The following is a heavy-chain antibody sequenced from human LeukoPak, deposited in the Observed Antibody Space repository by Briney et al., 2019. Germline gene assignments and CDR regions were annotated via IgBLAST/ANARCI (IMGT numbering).Heavy chain of an antibody. CDR1: GGTFSSYA. J-gene: IGHJ4*02. CDR3: ARSKPVAGILDY. D-gene: IGHD6-19*01. CDR2: IIPIFGTA. Sequence: SVKVSCKASGGTFSSYAISWVRQAPGQGLEWTGGIIPIFGTANYAQKFQGRVTITADESTSTAYMELSSLRSEDTAAYYCARSKPVAGILDYWGQGTLVTVSS. V-gene: IGHV1-69*01.